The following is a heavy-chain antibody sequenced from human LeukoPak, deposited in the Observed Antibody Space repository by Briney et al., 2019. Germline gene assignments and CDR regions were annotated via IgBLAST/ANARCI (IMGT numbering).Heavy chain of an antibody. Sequence: KPGGSLRLSCAASGFTFSSYSMNWVRQAPGKGLEWVSSISSSSSYIYYADSVKGRFTISRDNAKNSLYLQMNSLRAEDTAVYYCARESIAAAGLNDAFDIWGQGTMVTVSS. CDR1: GFTFSSYS. D-gene: IGHD6-13*01. V-gene: IGHV3-21*01. CDR3: ARESIAAAGLNDAFDI. J-gene: IGHJ3*02. CDR2: ISSSSSYI.